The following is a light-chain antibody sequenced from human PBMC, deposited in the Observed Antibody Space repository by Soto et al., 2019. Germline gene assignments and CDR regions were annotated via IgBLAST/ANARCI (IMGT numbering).Light chain of an antibody. CDR2: GAS. Sequence: ERVMTQSPATLSLSPGERATLSCRASQSLSSNLAWYQQKPGQAPRLLIYGASTRATGIPARFSGSGSGTEFTLTISSLQSEDFAVYYCQQYNGSPHLFGPGTKVDIK. J-gene: IGKJ3*01. V-gene: IGKV3-15*01. CDR3: QQYNGSPHL. CDR1: QSLSSN.